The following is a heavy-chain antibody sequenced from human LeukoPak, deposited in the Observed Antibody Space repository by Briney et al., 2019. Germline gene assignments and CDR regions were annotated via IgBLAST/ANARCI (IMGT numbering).Heavy chain of an antibody. V-gene: IGHV4-4*07. J-gene: IGHJ6*03. CDR1: GGSISSYY. Sequence: SETLSLTCTVSGGSISSYYWSWIRQPVGKGLEWIGRIYTSGSTNYNPSLKSRVTMSVDTSKNQFSLKLSSVTAADTAVYYCARVLSTSPLYYYMDVWGKGTTVTVSS. CDR3: ARVLSTSPLYYYMDV. CDR2: IYTSGST. D-gene: IGHD2-2*01.